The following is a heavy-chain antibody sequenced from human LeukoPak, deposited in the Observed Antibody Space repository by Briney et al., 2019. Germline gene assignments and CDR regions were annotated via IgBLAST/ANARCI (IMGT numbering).Heavy chain of an antibody. D-gene: IGHD1-26*01. Sequence: ASVKVSCKASGYTFSSHGISWVRQAPGQGLEWVGWISAYNGNTDYAQRFQGRVTVTTDTSTSTAYLHLRSLRSDDTAVYYCTRDTSYPNWFDPWGQGTLVTVSS. V-gene: IGHV1-18*01. J-gene: IGHJ5*02. CDR1: GYTFSSHG. CDR3: TRDTSYPNWFDP. CDR2: ISAYNGNT.